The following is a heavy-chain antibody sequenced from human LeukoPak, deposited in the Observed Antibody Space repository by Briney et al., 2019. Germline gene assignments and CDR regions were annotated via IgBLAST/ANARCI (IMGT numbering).Heavy chain of an antibody. CDR2: ISPIFGTA. J-gene: IGHJ5*02. V-gene: IGHV1-69*13. CDR3: AREASTVTSSNFWFDP. CDR1: GGTFSSYA. Sequence: ASVKVSCKASGGTFSSYAISWVRQAPGQGLELMGGISPIFGTANYAQKFQGRVTITADESTSTAYMELSSLRSEDTAVYYCAREASTVTSSNFWFDPWGQGTLVTVSS. D-gene: IGHD4-17*01.